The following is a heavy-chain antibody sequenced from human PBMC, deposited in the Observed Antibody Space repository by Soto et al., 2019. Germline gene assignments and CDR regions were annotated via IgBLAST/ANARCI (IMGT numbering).Heavy chain of an antibody. CDR2: IYYSGST. J-gene: IGHJ4*02. Sequence: SSETLSLTCTVSGGSISSSSYYWGWIRQPPGKGLEWIGSIYYSGSTYYNPSLKSRVTISVDTSKNQFSLKLSSVTAADTAVYYCASNDGGYSYGLDYWGQGTLVTVSS. CDR1: GGSISSSSYY. D-gene: IGHD5-18*01. CDR3: ASNDGGYSYGLDY. V-gene: IGHV4-39*07.